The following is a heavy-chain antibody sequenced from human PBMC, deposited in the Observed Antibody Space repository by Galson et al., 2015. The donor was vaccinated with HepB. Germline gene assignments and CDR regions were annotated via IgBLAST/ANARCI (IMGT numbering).Heavy chain of an antibody. CDR1: GYTFTSYD. CDR2: INPSGGST. D-gene: IGHD2-2*01. J-gene: IGHJ4*02. CDR3: ARAPRLVVPAAASYFDY. V-gene: IGHV1-46*01. Sequence: SVKVSCKASGYTFTSYDINWVRQAPGQGLEWMGIINPSGGSTSYAQKFQGRVTMTRDTSTSTVYMELSSLRSEDTAVYYCARAPRLVVPAAASYFDYWGQGTLVTVSS.